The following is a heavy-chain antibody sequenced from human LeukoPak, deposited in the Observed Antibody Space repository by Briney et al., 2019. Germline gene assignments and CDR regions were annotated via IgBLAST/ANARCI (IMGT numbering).Heavy chain of an antibody. V-gene: IGHV7-4-1*02. D-gene: IGHD5-12*01. J-gene: IGHJ6*02. CDR1: GYTFTSYA. Sequence: GASVKVSCKASGYTFTSYAMNWVRQAPGQGLEWMGWINTNTGNPTYAQGFTGRFVFSLDTSVSTAYLQISSLKAEDTAVYYCARDRGLIPLRLADYYYYYGMDVWGQGTTVTVSS. CDR3: ARDRGLIPLRLADYYYYYGMDV. CDR2: INTNTGNP.